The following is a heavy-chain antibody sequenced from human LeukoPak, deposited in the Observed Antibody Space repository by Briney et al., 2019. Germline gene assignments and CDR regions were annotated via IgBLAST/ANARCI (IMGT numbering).Heavy chain of an antibody. CDR3: ARKGYCSGGSCGAFDI. CDR2: IYHSGST. Sequence: PSETLSLTCAVSGYSISSGYYWGWIRQPPGKGLEWIGSIYHSGSTYYNPSLKSRVTISVDTSKNPLSLKLSSVTAADTAVYYCARKGYCSGGSCGAFDIWGQGTMVTVSS. V-gene: IGHV4-38-2*01. CDR1: GYSISSGYY. D-gene: IGHD2-15*01. J-gene: IGHJ3*02.